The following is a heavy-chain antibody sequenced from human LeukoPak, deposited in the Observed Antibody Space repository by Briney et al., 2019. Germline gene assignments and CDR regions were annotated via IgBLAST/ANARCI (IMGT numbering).Heavy chain of an antibody. CDR1: GGSISSYY. V-gene: IGHV4-59*01. CDR2: IYYSGST. J-gene: IGHJ5*02. D-gene: IGHD3-3*01. Sequence: SETLSLTCTVSGGSISSYYWSWIRQPPGRGLEWIGYIYYSGSTSYNPSLKSRVTISVDTSKNQFSLKLSSVTAADTAVYYCARAYYDFWSGYNWFDPWGQGTLVTVSS. CDR3: ARAYYDFWSGYNWFDP.